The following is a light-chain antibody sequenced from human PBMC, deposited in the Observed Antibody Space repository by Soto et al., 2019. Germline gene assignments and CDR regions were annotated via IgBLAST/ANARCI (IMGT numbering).Light chain of an antibody. CDR2: DVS. CDR1: SSDVGGYNY. Sequence: QSALTQPASVSGSPGQSITISCTGTSSDVGGYNYVSWYQQHPGKAPKLMIYDVSNRPSGVSNRFSGSKSGNTASLTISGLQAEDAADYYCSSYTSISTLFSWVFSGGTKVTVL. CDR3: SSYTSISTLFSWV. V-gene: IGLV2-14*01. J-gene: IGLJ3*02.